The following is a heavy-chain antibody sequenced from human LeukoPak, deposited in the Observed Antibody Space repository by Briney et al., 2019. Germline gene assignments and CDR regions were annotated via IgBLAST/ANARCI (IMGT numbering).Heavy chain of an antibody. V-gene: IGHV3-43*01. CDR2: ISWDGGRA. J-gene: IGHJ5*02. D-gene: IGHD2-15*01. Sequence: PGGSLRLSCAASGFTFDDYTMHWVRQAPGKGLEWVSLISWDGGRAYSADSLKGRFTISRDNAKNTLYLQMNSLRAEDTAVYYCARDGGGSCYSWCWFDPWGQGTLVTVSS. CDR3: ARDGGGSCYSWCWFDP. CDR1: GFTFDDYT.